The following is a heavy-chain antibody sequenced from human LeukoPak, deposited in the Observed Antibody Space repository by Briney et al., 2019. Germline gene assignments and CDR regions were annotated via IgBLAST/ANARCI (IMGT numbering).Heavy chain of an antibody. CDR3: ARPYDFWSGYHQYFQH. V-gene: IGHV1-69*13. CDR1: GYTFTSYG. CDR2: IIPIFGTA. J-gene: IGHJ1*01. Sequence: GASVKVSCKASGYTFTSYGISWVRQAPGQGLEWMGGIIPIFGTANYAQKFQGRVTITADESTSTAYMELSSLRSEDTAVYYCARPYDFWSGYHQYFQHWGQGTLVTVSS. D-gene: IGHD3-3*01.